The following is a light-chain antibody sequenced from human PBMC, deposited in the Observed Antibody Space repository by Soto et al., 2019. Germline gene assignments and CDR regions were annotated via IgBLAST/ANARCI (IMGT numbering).Light chain of an antibody. CDR3: QQYGSSPPT. J-gene: IGKJ1*01. V-gene: IGKV3-20*01. Sequence: ASQSVTTRLAWYQQKXGQGPRLLIYGASXRANGTPDRFSGSGSGTDFTLTINRLETEDFALYYCQQYGSSPPTYGEGTKADI. CDR2: GAS. CDR1: QSVTTR.